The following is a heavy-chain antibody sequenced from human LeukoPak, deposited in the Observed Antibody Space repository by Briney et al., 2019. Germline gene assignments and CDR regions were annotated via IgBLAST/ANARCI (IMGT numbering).Heavy chain of an antibody. V-gene: IGHV3-48*03. Sequence: QSGGSLRLSCAASGFTFSSYEMNWVRQAPGKGLEWVSYISSSGSTIYYADSVKGRFTFSRDNAKNSLYLQMSSLRAEDTAVYYCARSYSGSPRNWFDSWGQGTLVTVSS. CDR1: GFTFSSYE. CDR3: ARSYSGSPRNWFDS. CDR2: ISSSGSTI. D-gene: IGHD1-26*01. J-gene: IGHJ5*01.